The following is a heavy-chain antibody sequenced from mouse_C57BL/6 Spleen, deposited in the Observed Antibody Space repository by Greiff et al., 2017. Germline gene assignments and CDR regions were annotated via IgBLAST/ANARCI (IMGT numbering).Heavy chain of an antibody. CDR2: IDPSDSYT. V-gene: IGHV1-69*01. Sequence: QVQLQQPGAELVMPGASVKLSCKASGYNFTSYWMHWVKQRPGQGLEWIGEIDPSDSYTNYNQKFKGKSTLTVDKSYSTAYMQLSSLTSEDSAGYDCASYGNYVDYDARDYWGQGTSVTVSS. CDR1: GYNFTSYW. J-gene: IGHJ4*01. D-gene: IGHD2-1*01. CDR3: ASYGNYVDYDARDY.